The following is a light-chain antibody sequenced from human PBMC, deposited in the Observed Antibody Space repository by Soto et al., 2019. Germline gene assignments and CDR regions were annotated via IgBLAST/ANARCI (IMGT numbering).Light chain of an antibody. J-gene: IGKJ2*01. CDR3: QQSHSYLYT. CDR1: QSISSY. V-gene: IGKV1-39*01. CDR2: AAS. Sequence: DREMTQSPSSLTASVGDRVTITCRASQSISSYLNWHQQKPGKAPKLLIYAASSLQSGVPSRFIGGGSGTEFTLIVSSLQPDDFANYYCQQSHSYLYTFAHGTKVDIK.